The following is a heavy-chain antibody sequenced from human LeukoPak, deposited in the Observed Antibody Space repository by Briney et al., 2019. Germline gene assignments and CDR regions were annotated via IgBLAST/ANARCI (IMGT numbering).Heavy chain of an antibody. CDR1: GFTFSSYW. CDR2: ISYDGSNK. J-gene: IGHJ4*02. D-gene: IGHD3-22*01. V-gene: IGHV3-30*18. CDR3: AKERGSSGYYYAY. Sequence: PGGSLRLYCAASGFTFSSYWMSWVRQAPGKGLEWVAVISYDGSNKYYADSVKGRFTISRDNSKNTLYLQMNSLRAEDTAVYYCAKERGSSGYYYAYWGQGTLVTVSS.